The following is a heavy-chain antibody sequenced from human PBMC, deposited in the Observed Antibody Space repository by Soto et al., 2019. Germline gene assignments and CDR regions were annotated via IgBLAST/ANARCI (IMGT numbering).Heavy chain of an antibody. CDR1: GGTFSSYA. CDR2: IIPIFGTA. Sequence: SVKVSCKASGGTFSSYAISWVRQAPGQGLEWMGGIIPIFGTANYAQKFQGRVTITADKSTSTAYMELSSLRSEDTAVYYCASRTQYYYDSSGYYDYWGQGTLVTVSS. V-gene: IGHV1-69*06. J-gene: IGHJ4*02. D-gene: IGHD3-22*01. CDR3: ASRTQYYYDSSGYYDY.